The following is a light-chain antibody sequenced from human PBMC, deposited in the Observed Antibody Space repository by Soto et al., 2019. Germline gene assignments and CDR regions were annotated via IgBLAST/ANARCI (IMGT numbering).Light chain of an antibody. CDR3: QQYYSTPLT. CDR2: WAP. CDR1: ESFLYSSNNKNY. V-gene: IGKV4-1*01. Sequence: DIVMTQSPDSLAVSLGERATINCKSSESFLYSSNNKNYLAWYQQKPGQPPKLLIYWAPTRESGVPDRFSGSGSGTDFTLTISSLQAEDVAVYYCQQYYSTPLTFGGGTKVDIK. J-gene: IGKJ4*01.